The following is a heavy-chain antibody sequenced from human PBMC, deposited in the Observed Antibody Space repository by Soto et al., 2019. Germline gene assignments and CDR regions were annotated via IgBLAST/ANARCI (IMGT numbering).Heavy chain of an antibody. J-gene: IGHJ6*03. Sequence: GGSLRLSCAASGFTFSSYAMSWVRQAPGKGLEWVSAISGSGGSTYYADSVKGRFTISRDNSKNTLYLQMNSLRAEDTAVYYCAKDQGAVATMPRYYYYYYMDVWGKGTTVTVSS. V-gene: IGHV3-23*01. D-gene: IGHD5-12*01. CDR2: ISGSGGST. CDR3: AKDQGAVATMPRYYYYYYMDV. CDR1: GFTFSSYA.